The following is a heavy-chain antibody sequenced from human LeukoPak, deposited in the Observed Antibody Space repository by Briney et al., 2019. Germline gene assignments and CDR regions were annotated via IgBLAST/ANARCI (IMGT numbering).Heavy chain of an antibody. CDR3: ARIEYGDYYHQRDDY. J-gene: IGHJ4*02. CDR2: INPHSGGT. CDR1: GYTFTGYY. V-gene: IGHV1-2*06. Sequence: ASVKVSCKASGYTFTGYYMHCGRQAPGQGLEWMGQINPHSGGTNYAQQFQGRVTMTRDTSISTAYMELSRLRSDDTAVYYCARIEYGDYYHQRDDYWGQGTLATVSS. D-gene: IGHD4-17*01.